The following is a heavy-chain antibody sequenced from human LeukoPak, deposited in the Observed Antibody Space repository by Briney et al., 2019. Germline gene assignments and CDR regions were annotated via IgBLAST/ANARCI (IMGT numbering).Heavy chain of an antibody. CDR1: GYTFTDYH. V-gene: IGHV1-18*04. CDR2: ISAYNGNT. D-gene: IGHD5-18*01. Sequence: GASVKVSCKAFGYTFTDYHMHWVRQAPGQGREWMGWISAYNGNTNYAQKLQGRVTMTTDTSTSTAYMELRSLRSDDTAVYYCAREYSRLACDYWGQGTLVTVSS. CDR3: AREYSRLACDY. J-gene: IGHJ4*02.